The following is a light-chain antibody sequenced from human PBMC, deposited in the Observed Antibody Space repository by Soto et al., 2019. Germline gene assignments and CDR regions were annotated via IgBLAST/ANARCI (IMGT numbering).Light chain of an antibody. CDR2: LNSGGSH. V-gene: IGLV4-69*01. CDR3: QTWGTGIRV. J-gene: IGLJ1*01. CDR1: SGHSSYA. Sequence: QSVLTQSPSASASLGASVKLTCTLSSGHSSYAIAWHQQQPEKGPRYLMKLNSGGSHSKGDGIPDRLSGSSSGAERYLTISSLQSEDEADYYCQTWGTGIRVFGTGTKVTVL.